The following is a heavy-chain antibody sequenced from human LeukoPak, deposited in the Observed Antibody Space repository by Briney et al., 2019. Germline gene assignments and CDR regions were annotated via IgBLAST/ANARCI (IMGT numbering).Heavy chain of an antibody. Sequence: SVKVSCKASGGTFSSYSISWVRQAPGQGLEWMGGINPIFGTANYAQKFQGRVTITADESTSTAYMEMSRLRSEDTAVYYCARYCSSTSCPLEYYYYGKDVWGKGTTVTVSS. V-gene: IGHV1-69*13. J-gene: IGHJ6*04. D-gene: IGHD2-2*01. CDR1: GGTFSSYS. CDR3: ARYCSSTSCPLEYYYYGKDV. CDR2: INPIFGTA.